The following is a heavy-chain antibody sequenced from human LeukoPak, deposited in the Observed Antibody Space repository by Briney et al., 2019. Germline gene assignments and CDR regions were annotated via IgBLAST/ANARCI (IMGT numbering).Heavy chain of an antibody. CDR2: IRYDGSNK. CDR1: GFTFSSYG. V-gene: IGHV3-30*02. Sequence: GGSLRLSCAASGFTFSSYGMHWVRQAPGKGLEWVAFIRYDGSNKYYADSVKGRFTISRDNSKNTLYLQMNSLRAEDTAVYYCARDYDFWSGYQLSYYFDYWGQGTLVTVSS. D-gene: IGHD3-3*01. CDR3: ARDYDFWSGYQLSYYFDY. J-gene: IGHJ4*02.